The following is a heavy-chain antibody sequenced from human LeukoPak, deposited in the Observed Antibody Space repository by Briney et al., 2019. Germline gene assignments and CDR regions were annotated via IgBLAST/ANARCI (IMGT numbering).Heavy chain of an antibody. CDR3: ARDSAAHDNEFDV. Sequence: PGRSLTLSCIPSGFSFSSYGMHWVRQAPGKGLEWVAVIWADGNRKHHADSVEGRFAISRDNSKNILYLQMNNLRAEDTALYYCARDSAAHDNEFDVWAKGQWSPSLQ. CDR2: IWADGNRK. J-gene: IGHJ3*01. D-gene: IGHD6-25*01. CDR1: GFSFSSYG. V-gene: IGHV3-33*01.